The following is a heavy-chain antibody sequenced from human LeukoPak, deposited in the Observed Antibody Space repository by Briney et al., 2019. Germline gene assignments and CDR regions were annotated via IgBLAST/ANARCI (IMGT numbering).Heavy chain of an antibody. V-gene: IGHV3-9*01. D-gene: IGHD3-22*01. Sequence: GGSLRLSCAVSGFTFDDYAMHWVRQAPGKGLEWVSGISWNSGNIGYADSVKGRFTISRDNAKNSLYLQMNSLRAEDTALYYCAKEKDTNFYDSRIFEYWGQGTLVTVSS. CDR3: AKEKDTNFYDSRIFEY. CDR2: ISWNSGNI. J-gene: IGHJ4*02. CDR1: GFTFDDYA.